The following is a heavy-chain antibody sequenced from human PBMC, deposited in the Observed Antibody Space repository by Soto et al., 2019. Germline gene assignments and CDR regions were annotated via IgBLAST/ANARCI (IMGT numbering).Heavy chain of an antibody. Sequence: EVQLLESGGGLVQPGGSLRLSCAASGFTFSSYAMSWVRQAPGKGLEWVSAISGSGGSTYYADSVKGRFTISRDNSKNTLYLQMNSLRAEDTAVYYCAEDYRELTMIVVTYYFDYWGQGTLVTVSS. J-gene: IGHJ4*02. V-gene: IGHV3-23*01. D-gene: IGHD3-22*01. CDR1: GFTFSSYA. CDR2: ISGSGGST. CDR3: AEDYRELTMIVVTYYFDY.